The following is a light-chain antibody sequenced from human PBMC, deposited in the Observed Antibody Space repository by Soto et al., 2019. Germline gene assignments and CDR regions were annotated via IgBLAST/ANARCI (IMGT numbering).Light chain of an antibody. J-gene: IGKJ5*01. CDR2: SAS. Sequence: EIVLTQSPGPLSLSPGARAPLSCRASQSVSSTYLAWYQQKPGQAPRLVIYSASSRATGIPDRFSGSGSGTDFTLTISRLEPEDFAVYYCQQYGDSPPITVGQGTRLETK. CDR1: QSVSSTY. CDR3: QQYGDSPPIT. V-gene: IGKV3-20*01.